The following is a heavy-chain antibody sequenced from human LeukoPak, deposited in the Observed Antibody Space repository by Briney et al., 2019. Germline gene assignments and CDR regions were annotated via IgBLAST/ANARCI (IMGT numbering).Heavy chain of an antibody. CDR2: ISGSGGST. J-gene: IGHJ4*02. D-gene: IGHD2-21*02. CDR1: GFTFSSYW. CDR3: AKATCGGDCYYPQDFDY. V-gene: IGHV3-23*01. Sequence: QSGGSLRLSCAASGFTFSSYWMHWFRHTPGKGLEWVSAISGSGGSTYYADSVKGRFTISRDNSKNTLYLQMNSLRAEDTAVYYCAKATCGGDCYYPQDFDYWGQGTLVTVSS.